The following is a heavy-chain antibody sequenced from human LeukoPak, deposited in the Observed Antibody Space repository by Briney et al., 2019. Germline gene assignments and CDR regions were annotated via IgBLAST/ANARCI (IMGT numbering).Heavy chain of an antibody. J-gene: IGHJ6*02. D-gene: IGHD4-17*01. Sequence: ASVKVSCKASGYTFTCYGISWVRQAPGQGLEWVGWISAYNGNTNYAQKLQGRVTMTTDTSTSTAYMELRSLRSDDTAVYYCARVKDSDDYGDYGITMDVWGQGTTVTVSS. CDR1: GYTFTCYG. CDR2: ISAYNGNT. CDR3: ARVKDSDDYGDYGITMDV. V-gene: IGHV1-18*01.